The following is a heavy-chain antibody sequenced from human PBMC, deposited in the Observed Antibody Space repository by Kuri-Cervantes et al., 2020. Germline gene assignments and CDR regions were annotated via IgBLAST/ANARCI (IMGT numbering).Heavy chain of an antibody. Sequence: GESPKISCAASGFTFSSYSMNWVRQAPGKGLEWVSSISSSSSYIYYADSVKGRFTISRDNAKNSLYLQMNSLRTEDTAVYYCASGNLDFWSGYSFLDVWGKGTTVTVSS. J-gene: IGHJ6*04. D-gene: IGHD3-3*01. V-gene: IGHV3-21*01. CDR2: ISSSSSYI. CDR3: ASGNLDFWSGYSFLDV. CDR1: GFTFSSYS.